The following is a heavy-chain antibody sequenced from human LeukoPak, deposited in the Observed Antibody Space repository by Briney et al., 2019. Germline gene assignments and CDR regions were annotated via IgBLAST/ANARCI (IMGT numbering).Heavy chain of an antibody. V-gene: IGHV4-59*08. D-gene: IGHD6-6*01. Sequence: SETLSLTCTVSGGSISSYYWGWIRQPPGKGLEWIGSIYYSGSTNYNPSLKSRDTISVDTSKNQFSLKLSSVTAADTAVYYCARGYSSSSGGGFDYWGQGTLVTVSS. CDR1: GGSISSYY. J-gene: IGHJ4*02. CDR2: IYYSGST. CDR3: ARGYSSSSGGGFDY.